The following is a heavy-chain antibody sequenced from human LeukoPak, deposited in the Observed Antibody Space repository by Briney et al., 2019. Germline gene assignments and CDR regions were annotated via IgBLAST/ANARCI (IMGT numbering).Heavy chain of an antibody. D-gene: IGHD2-15*01. Sequence: GGSLRLSCAAAGFTFSSHWVHWVRQAPGKEPEWVSRINTDGSFTGYADSVKGRFTISRDNAKNTLFLQMNSLRAEDTAVYYCAKGRGYCTGGSCYSDYWGQGTLVTVSS. CDR1: GFTFSSHW. J-gene: IGHJ4*02. CDR3: AKGRGYCTGGSCYSDY. CDR2: INTDGSFT. V-gene: IGHV3-74*01.